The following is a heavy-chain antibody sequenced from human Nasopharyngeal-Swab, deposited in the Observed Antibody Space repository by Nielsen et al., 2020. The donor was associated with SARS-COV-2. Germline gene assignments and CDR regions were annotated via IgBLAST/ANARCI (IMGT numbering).Heavy chain of an antibody. J-gene: IGHJ6*02. CDR2: ISYDGSNK. CDR1: GFTFSSYA. CDR3: ARVGYGGNSFGMDV. D-gene: IGHD4-23*01. V-gene: IGHV3-30*04. Sequence: GESLKISCAASGFTFSSYAMHWVRQAPGKGLEWVAVISYDGSNKYYADSAKGRFTISRDNSKNTLYLQMNSLRAEDTAVYYCARVGYGGNSFGMDVWGQGTTVTVSS.